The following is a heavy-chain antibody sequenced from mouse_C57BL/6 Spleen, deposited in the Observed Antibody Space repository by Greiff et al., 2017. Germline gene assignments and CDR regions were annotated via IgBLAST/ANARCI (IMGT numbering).Heavy chain of an antibody. CDR2: IDPSDSYT. CDR1: GYTFTSYW. D-gene: IGHD4-1*02. V-gene: IGHV1-69*01. CDR3: ARPSTGTWAMDY. Sequence: QVQLQQSGAELVMPGASVKLSCKASGYTFTSYWMHWVKQRPGQGLEWIGEIDPSDSYTNYNQKFKGKSTLTVDKSSSTAYMQLSSLTSEDSAVYYCARPSTGTWAMDYWGQGTSVTVSS. J-gene: IGHJ4*01.